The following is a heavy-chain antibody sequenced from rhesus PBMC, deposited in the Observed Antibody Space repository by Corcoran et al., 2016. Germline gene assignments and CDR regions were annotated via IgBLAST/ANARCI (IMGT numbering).Heavy chain of an antibody. CDR2: IGGSVGGS. CDR3: GRHPVPYGSLDV. CDR1: GYSISCYNW. D-gene: IGHD3-9*01. Sequence: QVQLQESGPRLVKPSETLSLTCAVSGYSISCYNWLTLIRKSPGIVRECIGNIGGSVGGSYYNPSLQRRVTISKDTSKSRFFLKLNSMTAGDTAVYQCGRHPVPYGSLDVWGRGILVTVSS. J-gene: IGHJ5-2*02. V-gene: IGHV4-65*02.